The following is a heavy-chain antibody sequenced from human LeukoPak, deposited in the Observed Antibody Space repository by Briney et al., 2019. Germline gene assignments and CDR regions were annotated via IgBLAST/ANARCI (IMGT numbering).Heavy chain of an antibody. V-gene: IGHV3-23*01. D-gene: IGHD3-3*01. CDR2: ISGSGGST. CDR1: GFTFSSYA. Sequence: GGSLRLSCAASGFTFSSYAMSWVRQAPGKGLEWVSAISGSGGSTYYADSVKGRFTISRDNSKNTLYLQMNSLRAEDTAVYYCARDFYDFWSGYPPSGMDVWGQGTTVTVSS. J-gene: IGHJ6*02. CDR3: ARDFYDFWSGYPPSGMDV.